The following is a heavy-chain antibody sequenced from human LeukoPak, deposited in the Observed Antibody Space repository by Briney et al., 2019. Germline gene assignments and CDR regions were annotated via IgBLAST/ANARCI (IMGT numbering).Heavy chain of an antibody. V-gene: IGHV3-74*01. D-gene: IGHD1-20*01. CDR2: INSDGSST. CDR1: GFTFSSYW. Sequence: GGSLRLSCAASGFTFSSYWMHWVRQAPGKGLVWVSRINSDGSSTNYADSVKGRFTISRDNAKNTLYLQMNSLRVEDTAVYYCAKGHTAMITQDYWGQGTLVTVSS. J-gene: IGHJ4*02. CDR3: AKGHTAMITQDY.